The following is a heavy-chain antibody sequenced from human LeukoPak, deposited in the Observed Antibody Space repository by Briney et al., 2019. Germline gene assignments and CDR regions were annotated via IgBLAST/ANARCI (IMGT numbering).Heavy chain of an antibody. CDR1: GGSVNSGSYY. Sequence: SETLSLTCTVSGGSVNSGSYYWSWIRQPPGKGLEWIGYIYYSGSTNYNPSLKSRVTISLDTSKDQFSLKLSSVTAADTAVYFCARGGYDSLPTFDPWGQGTLVTVSS. D-gene: IGHD3-3*01. CDR3: ARGGYDSLPTFDP. J-gene: IGHJ5*02. V-gene: IGHV4-61*01. CDR2: IYYSGST.